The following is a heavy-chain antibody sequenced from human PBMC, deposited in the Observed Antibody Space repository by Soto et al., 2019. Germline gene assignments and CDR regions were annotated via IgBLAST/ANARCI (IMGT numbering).Heavy chain of an antibody. D-gene: IGHD6-13*01. V-gene: IGHV3-11*05. CDR1: GFTFSDYY. Sequence: QVQLVESGGGLVKPGGSLRLSCAASGFTFSDYYMSWIRQAPGKGLEWVSYISSSSSYTNYADSGKGRFTISRDNAKNALYLQMNSLRAEDTAVYYCAREVAAAATPYFDYWGQGTLVTVSS. CDR2: ISSSSSYT. J-gene: IGHJ4*02. CDR3: AREVAAAATPYFDY.